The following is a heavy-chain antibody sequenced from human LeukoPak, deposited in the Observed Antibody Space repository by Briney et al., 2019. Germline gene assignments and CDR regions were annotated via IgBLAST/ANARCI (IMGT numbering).Heavy chain of an antibody. CDR1: GGSFSGYY. V-gene: IGHV4-34*01. J-gene: IGHJ4*02. Sequence: PSETLSLTCAVYGGSFSGYYWSWIRQPPGKGLEWIGEINHSGSTNYNPSLKSRVTISVDTSKNQFSLKLSSVTAADTAVYYCAREDCGEQNFDYWGQGTLVTVSS. D-gene: IGHD4-17*01. CDR2: INHSGST. CDR3: AREDCGEQNFDY.